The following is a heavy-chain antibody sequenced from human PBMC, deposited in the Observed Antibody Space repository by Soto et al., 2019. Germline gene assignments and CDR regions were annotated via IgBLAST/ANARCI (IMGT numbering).Heavy chain of an antibody. Sequence: PGGSLRLSCAASGFTFSSYGMHWVRQAPGKGLEWVAVISYDGSNKYYADSVKGRFTISRDNSKNTLYLQMNSLRAEDTAVYYCAKGINMIVVVIIDYYGMDVWGQGTTVTVSS. CDR1: GFTFSSYG. J-gene: IGHJ6*02. V-gene: IGHV3-30*18. CDR3: AKGINMIVVVIIDYYGMDV. CDR2: ISYDGSNK. D-gene: IGHD3-22*01.